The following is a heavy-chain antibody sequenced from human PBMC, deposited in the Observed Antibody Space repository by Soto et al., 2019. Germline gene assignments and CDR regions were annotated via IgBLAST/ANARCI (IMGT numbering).Heavy chain of an antibody. V-gene: IGHV1-2*04. CDR1: GYTFTGQY. Sequence: ASVKVSCKASGYTFTGQYIHWVRQAPGQGLEWMGWINPNSGGTNYAQKFQGWVTMTRDTSISTAYMELSRLRSDDTAVYYCAGGYCSSTSCHFDYWGQGTLVTVSS. D-gene: IGHD2-2*01. CDR3: AGGYCSSTSCHFDY. CDR2: INPNSGGT. J-gene: IGHJ4*02.